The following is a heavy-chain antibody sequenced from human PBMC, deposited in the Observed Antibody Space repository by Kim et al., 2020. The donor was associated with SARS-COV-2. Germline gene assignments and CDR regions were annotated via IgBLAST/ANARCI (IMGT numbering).Heavy chain of an antibody. J-gene: IGHJ4*02. Sequence: SVKVSCKASGGTFSSYTISWVRQAPGQGLEWMGRIIPILGIANYAQKFQGRVTITADKSTSTAYMELSSLRSEDTAVYYCASDIARYYYGSGMRGGDYYFDYCGQGTLVTVSS. CDR3: ASDIARYYYGSGMRGGDYYFDY. D-gene: IGHD3-10*01. V-gene: IGHV1-69*02. CDR2: IIPILGIA. CDR1: GGTFSSYT.